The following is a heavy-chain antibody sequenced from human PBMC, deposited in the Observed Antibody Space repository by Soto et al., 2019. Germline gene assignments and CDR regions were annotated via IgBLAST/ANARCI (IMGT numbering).Heavy chain of an antibody. CDR2: IGDSGGMP. J-gene: IGHJ4*02. D-gene: IGHD3-10*01. CDR1: GFTFSNNA. CDR3: AKVISTGIHRGYLDY. V-gene: IGHV3-23*01. Sequence: EVQLLESGGGLVQPGGSLRLSCAASGFTFSNNAMSWVRQAPGKGLEWVSLIGDSGGMPYYPESVKGRFTTSRDTSRNTLYLQMNSLRVEDTAVYYCAKVISTGIHRGYLDYWGQGTLFAVSS.